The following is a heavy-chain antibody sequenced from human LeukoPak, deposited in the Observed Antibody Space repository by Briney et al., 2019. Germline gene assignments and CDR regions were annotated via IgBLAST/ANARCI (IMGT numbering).Heavy chain of an antibody. CDR1: GYTLTGYY. CDR3: ARGASYWFDP. J-gene: IGHJ5*02. CDR2: MNPNSGNT. V-gene: IGHV1-8*02. Sequence: GASVKVSCKASGYTLTGYYMHWVRQATGQGLEWMGWMNPNSGNTGYAQKFQGRVTMTRNTSISTAYMELSSLRSEDTAVYYCARGASYWFDPWGQGTLVTVSS.